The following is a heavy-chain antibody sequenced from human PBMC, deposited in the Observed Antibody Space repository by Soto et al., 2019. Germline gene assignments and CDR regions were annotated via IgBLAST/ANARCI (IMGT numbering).Heavy chain of an antibody. J-gene: IGHJ4*02. Sequence: EVQLVESGGGLVKPGGSLRLSCAASGFTFSTYNMNWVRQAPGKGLEWVASISSTSVYMYYANSLKGRFTISRANAKSSLYLQANSLRAEDTAVYYCARGWLRDPWMYWGQGTRVTVSS. CDR1: GFTFSTYN. D-gene: IGHD5-12*01. CDR3: ARGWLRDPWMY. V-gene: IGHV3-21*01. CDR2: ISSTSVYM.